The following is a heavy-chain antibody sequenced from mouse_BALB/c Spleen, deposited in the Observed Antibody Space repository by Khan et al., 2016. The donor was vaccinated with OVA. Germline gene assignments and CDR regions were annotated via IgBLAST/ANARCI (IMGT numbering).Heavy chain of an antibody. J-gene: IGHJ3*01. V-gene: IGHV5-6*01. CDR2: INTGGHYT. Sequence: EVELVESGGDLVKTGGSLKLSCAASGFTFSTYGMSWVRQTPDNRLEWVATINTGGHYTSYIDSVKGRFTISRDNADNVLYLQRPHLRSDDTAMYCGARLADDYNREDFAYWGQGTLVTVSA. CDR1: GFTFSTYG. CDR3: ARLADDYNREDFAY. D-gene: IGHD2-4*01.